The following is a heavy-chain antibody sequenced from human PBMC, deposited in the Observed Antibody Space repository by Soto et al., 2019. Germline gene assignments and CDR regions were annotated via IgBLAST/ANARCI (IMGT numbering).Heavy chain of an antibody. CDR1: GGFISTYY. Sequence: QVQLQESGPGLVKPSETLSLTCTVSGGFISTYYWSWIRQPPGKGLEWIGNIYYSGSTNYNPSLKSRVTISVDTSKNQFSLKLTSVTAADTAVYYCARGGRGLYSSFDYWGQGTLVTVSS. CDR2: IYYSGST. CDR3: ARGGRGLYSSFDY. J-gene: IGHJ4*02. V-gene: IGHV4-59*01. D-gene: IGHD1-26*01.